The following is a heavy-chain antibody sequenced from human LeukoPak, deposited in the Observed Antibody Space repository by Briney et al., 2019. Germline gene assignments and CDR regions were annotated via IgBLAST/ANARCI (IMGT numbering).Heavy chain of an antibody. D-gene: IGHD6-19*01. V-gene: IGHV1-69*04. CDR2: IIPILGIA. CDR1: GGTFSSYA. CDR3: ARDRSSGWYYLDY. J-gene: IGHJ4*02. Sequence: ASVKVSCKASGGTFSSYAISWVRQAPGQGLEWMGRIIPILGIANYAQKFQGRVTITADKSTSTAYMELSSLRSEDTAVYYCARDRSSGWYYLDYWGQGTLVTVSS.